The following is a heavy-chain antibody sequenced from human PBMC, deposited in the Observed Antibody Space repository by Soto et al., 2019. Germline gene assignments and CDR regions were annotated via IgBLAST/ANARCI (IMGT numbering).Heavy chain of an antibody. D-gene: IGHD3-9*01. CDR1: GFTFSSYS. J-gene: IGHJ6*02. V-gene: IGHV3-21*01. CDR2: ISSSSSYI. Sequence: GGSLRLSCAASGFTFSSYSMNWVRQAPGKGLEWVSSISSSSSYIYYADSVKGRFTISRDNAKNSLYLQMNSLRAEDTAVYYCARLLLTGRPRNYYYYGMDVWGQGTTVTVSS. CDR3: ARLLLTGRPRNYYYYGMDV.